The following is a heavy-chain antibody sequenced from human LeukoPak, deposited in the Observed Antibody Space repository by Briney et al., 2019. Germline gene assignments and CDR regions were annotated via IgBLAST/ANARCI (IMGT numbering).Heavy chain of an antibody. Sequence: GGSLRLSCAASGFTFSSYGMQWFRQAPDKGLEWVAAISNDGSNKYYADSVKGRFAISRDNSKNTLYLQMNSLRAEDTAVYYCAKVDIVATIDAGRLVDYWGQGTLVTVSS. V-gene: IGHV3-30*18. CDR3: AKVDIVATIDAGRLVDY. D-gene: IGHD5-12*01. CDR2: ISNDGSNK. J-gene: IGHJ4*02. CDR1: GFTFSSYG.